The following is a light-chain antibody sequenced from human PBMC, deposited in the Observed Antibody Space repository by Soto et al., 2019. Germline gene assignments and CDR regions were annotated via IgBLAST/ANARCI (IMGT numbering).Light chain of an antibody. CDR2: ASS. J-gene: IGKJ3*01. CDR1: QSISSY. V-gene: IGKV1-39*01. Sequence: DIKMTQSPSSLSASVGDRVTITCRASQSISSYLNWYQQKPGKAPKLLIYASSSLQSGVPSRFSGSGSGTDFTLAISSLQPEDVATYYGQQSYSTPFTFGPGTKVDIK. CDR3: QQSYSTPFT.